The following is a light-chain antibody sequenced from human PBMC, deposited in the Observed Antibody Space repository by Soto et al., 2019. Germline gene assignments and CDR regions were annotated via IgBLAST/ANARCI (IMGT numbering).Light chain of an antibody. J-gene: IGKJ1*01. V-gene: IGKV4-1*01. CDR1: QSVLSNSNNQNY. Sequence: DIVMTQSPDSLAVSLGERATINCKSSQSVLSNSNNQNYLAWYQQRPGQPPKLLIYWASTRESGVPDRFSGSGSGTDFPLTISSLKADDVAVYYCQQHYSTLWTFGQGTKVEIK. CDR3: QQHYSTLWT. CDR2: WAS.